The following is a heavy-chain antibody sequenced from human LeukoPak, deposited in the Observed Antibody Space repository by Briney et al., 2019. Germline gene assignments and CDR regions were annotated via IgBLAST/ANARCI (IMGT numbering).Heavy chain of an antibody. CDR2: MNPNSGNT. CDR1: GYTFTNYD. J-gene: IGHJ4*02. CDR3: ARPPIIAATGTLRYYFDY. D-gene: IGHD6-13*01. Sequence: ASVKVSCKASGYTFTNYDINWVRQATGQGLEWMGWMNPNSGNTVYAQKFQGRVTITRNTSISTVYMELTSLRSDDTAVYYCARPPIIAATGTLRYYFDYWGQGTLVTVSS. V-gene: IGHV1-8*03.